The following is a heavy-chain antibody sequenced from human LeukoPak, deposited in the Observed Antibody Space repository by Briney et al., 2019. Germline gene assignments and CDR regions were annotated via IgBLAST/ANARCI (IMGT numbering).Heavy chain of an antibody. J-gene: IGHJ4*02. Sequence: GGSLRLSCAASGFTFSSYAMGWVRQAPGKGLEWVSAISGSGGSTYYADSVKGRFTISRDNSKNTLYLQMNSLRAEDTAVYHCANYWWYYYDSSAPPFDYWGQGTLVTVSS. V-gene: IGHV3-23*01. CDR1: GFTFSSYA. CDR3: ANYWWYYYDSSAPPFDY. D-gene: IGHD3-22*01. CDR2: ISGSGGST.